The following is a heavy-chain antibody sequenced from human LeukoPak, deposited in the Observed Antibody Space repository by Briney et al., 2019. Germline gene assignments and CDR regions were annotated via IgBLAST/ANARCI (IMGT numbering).Heavy chain of an antibody. CDR3: ARDTVYYDSSGYYTTPFGY. J-gene: IGHJ4*02. D-gene: IGHD3-22*01. V-gene: IGHV4-34*01. Sequence: LETLSLTCGVYGGSFSGYYWSWIRQPPGKGLEWIGEINHSGSTNYNPSLKSRVTISVDTSKNQFSLKLSSVTAADTAVYYCARDTVYYDSSGYYTTPFGYWGQGTLVTVSS. CDR1: GGSFSGYY. CDR2: INHSGST.